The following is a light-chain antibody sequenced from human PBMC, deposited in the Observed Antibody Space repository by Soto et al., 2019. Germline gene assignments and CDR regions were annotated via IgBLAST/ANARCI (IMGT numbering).Light chain of an antibody. CDR1: QDISNY. Sequence: DIRMIQSPSSVSASVGDRVTITCRASQDISNYLAWFQQKPGKAPKTLIYAASNFQSGVPPRFSGSGGGTDFTLTINGLEPDDFATYFCQQYYSFPLTFGGGTNVEI. CDR2: AAS. J-gene: IGKJ4*01. CDR3: QQYYSFPLT. V-gene: IGKV1-16*01.